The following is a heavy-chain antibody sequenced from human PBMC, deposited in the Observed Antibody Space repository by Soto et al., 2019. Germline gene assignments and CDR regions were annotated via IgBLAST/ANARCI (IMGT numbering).Heavy chain of an antibody. V-gene: IGHV1-18*01. J-gene: IGHJ6*02. CDR2: IITYSGNT. CDR3: ARILIIAATDYGMDV. Sequence: GASVKVSCKASGCTFSSYTISWVGQAPGQGLEWMGRIITYSGNTNYAQKLQGRVTMTTDTTTSTAYMELRSLRSDDTAVYYCARILIIAATDYGMDVWGQGTTVTVSS. D-gene: IGHD6-13*01. CDR1: GCTFSSYT.